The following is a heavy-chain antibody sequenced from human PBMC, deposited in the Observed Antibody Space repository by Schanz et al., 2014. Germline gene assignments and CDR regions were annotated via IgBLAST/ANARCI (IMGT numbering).Heavy chain of an antibody. CDR1: GFTVSSNY. Sequence: EVQLVESGGGLIQPGGSLRLSCAASGFTVSSNYMSWVRQAPGKGLEWVSVIYSGGSTYYADSVKGRFTISRDNSKNTLYLQMNSLRVEDTAEYYCARGRRGDCRRTSCTYYFDYWGQGTLVTVSS. J-gene: IGHJ4*02. D-gene: IGHD2-2*01. CDR2: IYSGGST. CDR3: ARGRRGDCRRTSCTYYFDY. V-gene: IGHV3-53*01.